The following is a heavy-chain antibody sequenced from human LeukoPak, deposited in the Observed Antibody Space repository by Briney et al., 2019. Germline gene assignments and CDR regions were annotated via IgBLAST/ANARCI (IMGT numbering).Heavy chain of an antibody. CDR3: ARLTLTGSLN. D-gene: IGHD7-27*01. Sequence: SETLSLTCAVYGGSFSGYYWSWVRQPPGKGLEWIGEINHSGSTNYNPSLKSRVTISVDTSKNQFSLKLSSVTAADTAVYYCARLTLTGSLNWGQGTLVTVSS. CDR2: INHSGST. J-gene: IGHJ4*02. V-gene: IGHV4-34*01. CDR1: GGSFSGYY.